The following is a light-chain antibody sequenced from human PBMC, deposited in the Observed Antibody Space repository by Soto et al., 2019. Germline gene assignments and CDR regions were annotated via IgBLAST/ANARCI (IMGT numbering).Light chain of an antibody. CDR3: HQRQSWPRT. Sequence: ILMTQSPATLSVSPGGRATLSCRASEDVSSKLAWYQQKPGLPPRLVIYDASTRATGIPGRFSGSGSGKDFTLTITDVQPEDFALYYCHQRQSWPRTFGQGT. CDR2: DAS. J-gene: IGKJ1*01. CDR1: EDVSSK. V-gene: IGKV3-15*01.